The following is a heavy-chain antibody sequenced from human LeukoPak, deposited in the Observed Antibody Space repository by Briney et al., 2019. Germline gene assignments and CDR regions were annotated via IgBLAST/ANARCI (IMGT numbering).Heavy chain of an antibody. D-gene: IGHD6-13*01. J-gene: IGHJ4*02. V-gene: IGHV1-69*05. CDR1: GGTFSSYA. Sequence: ASVKVSCKASGGTFSSYAISWVRQAPGQGLEWMGGIIPIFGTANYAQKFQGRVTITTDESTSTAYTELSSLRSEDTAVYYGARKRYSSSWYYFDYWGQGTLVTVSS. CDR2: IIPIFGTA. CDR3: ARKRYSSSWYYFDY.